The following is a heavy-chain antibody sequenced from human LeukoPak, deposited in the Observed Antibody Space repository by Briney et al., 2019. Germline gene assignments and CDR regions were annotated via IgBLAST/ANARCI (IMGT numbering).Heavy chain of an antibody. CDR1: GFTFSSYW. CDR3: ASGLVAAAGYKSYYYYYYMDV. J-gene: IGHJ6*03. CDR2: IKQDGSEK. D-gene: IGHD6-13*01. V-gene: IGHV3-7*01. Sequence: PGGSLRLSCAASGFTFSSYWMSWVRQAPGKGLEWVAHIKQDGSEKYYVDSVKGRFTISRDNAKNSLYLQMNSLRAEDTAVYYCASGLVAAAGYKSYYYYYYMDVWGKGTTVTVSS.